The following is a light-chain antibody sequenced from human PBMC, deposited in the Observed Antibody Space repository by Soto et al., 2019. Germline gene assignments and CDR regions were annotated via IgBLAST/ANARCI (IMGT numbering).Light chain of an antibody. J-gene: IGLJ1*01. Sequence: QSALTQPPSASGSPGQSVTISCTGTSSDVGGYNYVSWYQQHPDKAPKLIIYEVSKRPSGVPDRFSGSKSGNTASLTVSGLQVEDEAEYFCFSFTTTSTHVFGTGTKLTVL. CDR3: FSFTTTSTHV. V-gene: IGLV2-8*01. CDR1: SSDVGGYNY. CDR2: EVS.